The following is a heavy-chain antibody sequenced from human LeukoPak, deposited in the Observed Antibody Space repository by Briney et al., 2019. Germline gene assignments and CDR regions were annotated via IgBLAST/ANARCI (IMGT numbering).Heavy chain of an antibody. V-gene: IGHV1-69*04. J-gene: IGHJ4*02. CDR2: IIPILGIA. CDR1: GGTFSSYA. CDR3: ARKGSSSCFDY. Sequence: SVKVSCKASGGTFSSYAISWVRQAPGQGLEWMGRIIPILGIANYAQKFQGRVTITADKSTSTAYMELSSLRSEDTAVYYCARKGSSSCFDYWGQGTLVTVSS. D-gene: IGHD6-6*01.